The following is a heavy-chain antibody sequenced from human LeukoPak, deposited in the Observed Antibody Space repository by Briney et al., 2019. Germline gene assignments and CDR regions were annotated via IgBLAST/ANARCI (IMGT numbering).Heavy chain of an antibody. CDR1: GGSISSGGYY. J-gene: IGHJ5*02. CDR3: ARGVPAAIASYSNWFDP. V-gene: IGHV4-31*03. CDR2: IYYSGST. Sequence: PSETLSLTCTVSGGSISSGGYYWSWIRQHPGKGLEWIGYIYYSGSTYYNPSLKSRVTISVDTSKNQFSLKLSSVTAADTAVYYCARGVPAAIASYSNWFDPWGQGTLVTVSS. D-gene: IGHD2-2*02.